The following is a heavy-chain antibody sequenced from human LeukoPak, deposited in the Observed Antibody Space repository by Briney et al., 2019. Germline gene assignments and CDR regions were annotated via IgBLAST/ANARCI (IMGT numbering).Heavy chain of an antibody. J-gene: IGHJ4*02. Sequence: GGSLRLSCVASGVIFSNYWMSWVRQAPGKGPEWLADIKEDGSDKYYVGSVKGRFTISRDNAKNSLYLQMNSLRAEDTAVYYCARDSLIQYGSGSYWGFDYWGQGILVTVSS. CDR2: IKEDGSDK. CDR1: GVIFSNYW. D-gene: IGHD3-10*01. V-gene: IGHV3-7*03. CDR3: ARDSLIQYGSGSYWGFDY.